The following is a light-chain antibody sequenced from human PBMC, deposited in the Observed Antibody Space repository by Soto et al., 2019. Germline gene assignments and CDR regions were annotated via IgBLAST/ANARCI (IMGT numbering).Light chain of an antibody. V-gene: IGKV3-20*01. CDR1: QSVSSDY. Sequence: IVLTQSPGTLSLSPGERASVSCRASQSVSSDYLAWYQQKPGQAPRLLIYDASSRATGIPDRFSGSGSGTDFALTINRLEPDDFAVYYCQQYGKSPLTFGQGTRVEIK. CDR2: DAS. J-gene: IGKJ1*01. CDR3: QQYGKSPLT.